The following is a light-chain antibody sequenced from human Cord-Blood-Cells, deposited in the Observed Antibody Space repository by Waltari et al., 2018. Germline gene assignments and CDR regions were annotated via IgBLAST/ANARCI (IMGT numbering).Light chain of an antibody. Sequence: DIQMTQSPSTLSASVGDRVTITCRASQSISSLLAWYQQKPGKAPKLLIYNASSLESGAPTSFGGSGAGTEFTLTISSLEPDDFATYYCQQYNSYWTFGQGTKVEIK. CDR1: QSISSL. CDR3: QQYNSYWT. CDR2: NAS. J-gene: IGKJ1*01. V-gene: IGKV1-5*03.